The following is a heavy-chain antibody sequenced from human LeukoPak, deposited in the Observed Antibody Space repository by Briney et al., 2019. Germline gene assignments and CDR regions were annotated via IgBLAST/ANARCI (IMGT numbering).Heavy chain of an antibody. D-gene: IGHD3-3*01. CDR2: IGTAGDT. CDR3: ARAVRTYYDFWSPHAFDI. V-gene: IGHV3-13*01. CDR1: GFTFSSYD. J-gene: IGHJ3*02. Sequence: PGGSLRLSCAASGFTFSSYDMHWVRQATGKGLEWVSAIGTAGDTYYPGSVKGRFTISRENAKNSLYLQMNSLRAEDTAVYYCARAVRTYYDFWSPHAFDIWGQGTMVTVSS.